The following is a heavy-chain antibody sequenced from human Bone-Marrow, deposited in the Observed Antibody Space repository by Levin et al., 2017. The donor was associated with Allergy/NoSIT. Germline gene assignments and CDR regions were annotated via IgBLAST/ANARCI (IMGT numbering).Heavy chain of an antibody. V-gene: IGHV3-23*01. D-gene: IGHD1-14*01. CDR2: IGTRGGTT. CDR3: ATTGTSSPDFDY. J-gene: IGHJ4*02. Sequence: GESLKISCAASGFTFSNYVISWVRQAPGKGLEWVSAIGTRGGTTYYADSVRGRFTISRDDSKNILNLQMDSLRVEDTAVYYCATTGTSSPDFDYWGQGTQVTVSS. CDR1: GFTFSNYV.